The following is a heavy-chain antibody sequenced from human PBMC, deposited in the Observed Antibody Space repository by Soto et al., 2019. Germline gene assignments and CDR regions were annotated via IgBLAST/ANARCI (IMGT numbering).Heavy chain of an antibody. CDR2: IYSSGTT. CDR3: ARAPGVVVGTSILSSWFDP. J-gene: IGHJ5*02. Sequence: QVQLQESGPGLVKSSGTLSLACTVSGDSIRTSNWWSWVRQTPGKGLEWIGEIYSSGTTHFNPSLKGRVSISVDESRNQFSLNLTSVTAADTAVYFCARAPGVVVGTSILSSWFDPWGQGTLVIVSS. D-gene: IGHD2-21*02. V-gene: IGHV4-4*02. CDR1: GDSIRTSNW.